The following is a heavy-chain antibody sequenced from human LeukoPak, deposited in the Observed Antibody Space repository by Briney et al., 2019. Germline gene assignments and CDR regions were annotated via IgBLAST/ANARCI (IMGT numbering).Heavy chain of an antibody. D-gene: IGHD2-2*01. CDR2: IYYSGSN. Sequence: SETLSLTCIVSGGSVNSGSYYWSWIRQPPGKGLEWIGYIYYSGSNNYNPSLKSRVTISVDTSKNQFSLKLSSVTAADTAVYYCAGGHCTSTSCDFDYWGLGTLVTVSS. J-gene: IGHJ4*02. CDR1: GGSVNSGSYY. CDR3: AGGHCTSTSCDFDY. V-gene: IGHV4-61*01.